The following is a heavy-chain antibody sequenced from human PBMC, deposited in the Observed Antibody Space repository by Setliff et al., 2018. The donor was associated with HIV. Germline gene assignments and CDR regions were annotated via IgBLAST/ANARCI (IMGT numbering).Heavy chain of an antibody. CDR2: IYNSEIT. D-gene: IGHD3-10*01. V-gene: IGHV4-39*07. CDR1: GGSASNSRYY. J-gene: IGHJ4*02. Sequence: SETLSLTCTVSGGSASNSRYYWAWIRQPPGKGLQWIGFIYNSEITNYNPSLKSRVTISVDTSKNQFSLKLSSVTAADTAVYYCARELLRSWDGSENSYKPYYFDYWGQGTLVTVSS. CDR3: ARELLRSWDGSENSYKPYYFDY.